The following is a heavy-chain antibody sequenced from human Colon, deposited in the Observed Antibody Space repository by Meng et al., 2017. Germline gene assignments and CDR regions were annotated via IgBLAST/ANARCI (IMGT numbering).Heavy chain of an antibody. V-gene: IGHV4-61*01. CDR3: AGGPWELDY. D-gene: IGHD1-26*01. Sequence: QVQVQESGPGLVRPSETLSLTCTVSGGSVSSGSHYWSWIRQPPGKGLEWIGYIDYSRSLTYYPPLKSRVTMSVDQSKNQFSLNLSSVTAADTAVYYCAGGPWELDYWGQGTLVTVSS. CDR2: IDYSRSL. J-gene: IGHJ4*02. CDR1: GGSVSSGSHY.